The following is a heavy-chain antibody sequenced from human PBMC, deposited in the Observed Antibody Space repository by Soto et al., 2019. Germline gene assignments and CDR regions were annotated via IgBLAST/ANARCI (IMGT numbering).Heavy chain of an antibody. J-gene: IGHJ5*02. CDR2: TSAYNGNT. V-gene: IGHV1-18*04. CDR3: ARAGPSSPVYALILNWFDP. CDR1: GYTFSNYA. D-gene: IGHD2-8*01. Sequence: QVQLVQSGAEVKKPGASVKVSCKASGYTFSNYAISWVRQAPGQGLEWMGWTSAYNGNTKYAQKFQGRVTMTTDTSTTTAHMGLRSLRSDDTAVYYCARAGPSSPVYALILNWFDPWGQGTLVTVSS.